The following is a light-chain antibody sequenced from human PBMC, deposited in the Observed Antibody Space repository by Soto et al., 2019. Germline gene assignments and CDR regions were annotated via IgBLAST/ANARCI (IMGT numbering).Light chain of an antibody. J-gene: IGLJ3*02. CDR3: QVWDSSSDHRV. CDR2: DNS. CDR1: NIGSKS. V-gene: IGLV3-21*02. Sequence: SSELTQAPSVSVAPGQTARIACGGDNIGSKSVHWYQQKPGQAPVLVVSDNSDRPSGIPERVSGSNSGNTATLTISRVEAGDEADYYCQVWDSSSDHRVFGGGTKLTVL.